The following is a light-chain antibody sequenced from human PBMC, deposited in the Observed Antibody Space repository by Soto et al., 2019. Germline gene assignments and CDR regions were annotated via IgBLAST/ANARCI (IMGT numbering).Light chain of an antibody. V-gene: IGKV3-20*01. CDR2: GAS. Sequence: EIVLTQSPGTLSLSPGDRATLSCRARQSVSSSYLAWYQQNPGQAPRLLIYGASSRPTGIPDRFSGSGSGTDFTLTISRLEPEDFAVYYCQQYGSSPPWTFGQGTNVEIK. CDR1: QSVSSSY. CDR3: QQYGSSPPWT. J-gene: IGKJ1*01.